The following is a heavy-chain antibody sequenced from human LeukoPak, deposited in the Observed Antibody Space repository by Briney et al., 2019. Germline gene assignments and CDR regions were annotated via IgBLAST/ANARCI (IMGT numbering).Heavy chain of an antibody. J-gene: IGHJ6*02. V-gene: IGHV4-34*01. Sequence: PSETLSLTCTVSGGSISSYYWSWIRQPPGKGLEWIGEINHSGSTNYNPSLKSRVTISVDTSKNQFSLKLSSVTAADTAGYYCARKQQLVRYYYYGMDVWGQGTTVTVSS. CDR3: ARKQQLVRYYYYGMDV. CDR2: INHSGST. D-gene: IGHD6-13*01. CDR1: GGSISSYY.